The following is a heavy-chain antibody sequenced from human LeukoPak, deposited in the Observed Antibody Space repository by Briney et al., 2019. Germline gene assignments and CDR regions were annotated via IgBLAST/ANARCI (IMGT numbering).Heavy chain of an antibody. Sequence: PGGSLRLSCAASGFTVSRSYMNWVRQAPGKGLEWISVIYSGDTTYYADSVKGRFTISRDNSKNTLFLQMNSLRAEDTAVYYCARRYYYGSGSYGMDVWGQGTTVTVSS. V-gene: IGHV3-53*01. CDR3: ARRYYYGSGSYGMDV. CDR2: IYSGDTT. CDR1: GFTVSRSY. D-gene: IGHD3-10*01. J-gene: IGHJ6*02.